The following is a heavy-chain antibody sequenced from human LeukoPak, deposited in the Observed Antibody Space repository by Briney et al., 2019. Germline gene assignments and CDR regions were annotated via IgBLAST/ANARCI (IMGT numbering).Heavy chain of an antibody. J-gene: IGHJ5*02. V-gene: IGHV1-69*13. CDR2: IIPIFGTA. D-gene: IGHD6-13*01. CDR1: GYTFTSYG. CDR3: ARSLYSSSLSNWFDP. Sequence: SVKVSCKASGYTFTSYGISWVRQAPGQGLEWMGGIIPIFGTANYAQKFQGRVTITADESTSTAYMELSSLRSEDTAVYYCARSLYSSSLSNWFDPWGQGTLVTVSS.